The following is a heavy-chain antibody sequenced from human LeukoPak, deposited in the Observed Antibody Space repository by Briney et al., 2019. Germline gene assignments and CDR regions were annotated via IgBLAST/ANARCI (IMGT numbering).Heavy chain of an antibody. J-gene: IGHJ4*02. CDR1: GFIFSRHW. CDR3: ARDGGHSTDFDY. D-gene: IGHD2/OR15-2a*01. Sequence: PGGSLRLSCGASGFIFSRHWMSWVRQAPGKGPEWVANMKQDGSERYYVGSVKGRFTISRDNAKNVLYLQMNSLRAEDTALYYCARDGGHSTDFDYWGQGTLVTVSS. CDR2: MKQDGSER. V-gene: IGHV3-7*01.